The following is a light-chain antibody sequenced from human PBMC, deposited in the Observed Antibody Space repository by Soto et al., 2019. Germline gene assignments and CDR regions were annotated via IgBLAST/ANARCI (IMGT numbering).Light chain of an antibody. J-gene: IGKJ4*01. V-gene: IGKV3-11*01. Sequence: EIVLTQSSATLSLSPGERATLSCRASQSVTSNAVGWYQQKPGQAPRLLIYGVSSRATGIPDRFSGSGSGTDFTLTISSLEPEDFAVYYCQQRSKWPLTCAGVTKVDIK. CDR2: GVS. CDR1: QSVTSN. CDR3: QQRSKWPLT.